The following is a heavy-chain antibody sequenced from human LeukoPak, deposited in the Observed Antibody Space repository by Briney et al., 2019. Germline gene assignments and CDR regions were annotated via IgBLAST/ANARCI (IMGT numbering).Heavy chain of an antibody. CDR1: GFTFSSYA. CDR3: APRPYYDSSGDY. Sequence: GGSLRLSCAASGFTFSSYAMSWVRQAPGKGLEWVSAISGSGGSTYYADSVKGRFTISRDNSKNTLYLQMNGLRAEDTAVYYCAPRPYYDSSGDYWGQGTLVTVSS. CDR2: ISGSGGST. V-gene: IGHV3-23*01. D-gene: IGHD3-22*01. J-gene: IGHJ4*02.